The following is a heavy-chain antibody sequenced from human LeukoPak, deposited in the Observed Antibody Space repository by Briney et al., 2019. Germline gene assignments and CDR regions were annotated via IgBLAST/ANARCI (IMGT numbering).Heavy chain of an antibody. V-gene: IGHV1-8*01. CDR2: MNPNSGNT. CDR1: GYTFTSYD. D-gene: IGHD3-10*01. Sequence: ASVKVSCTASGYTFTSYDINWVRQATGQGLEWMGWMNPNSGNTGYAQKFQGRVTMTRNTSISTAYMELSTLRSEHTAVYYCARDGHYYGSGSYYLGYYYYYSMDVWGKGTTVTVSS. CDR3: ARDGHYYGSGSYYLGYYYYYSMDV. J-gene: IGHJ6*03.